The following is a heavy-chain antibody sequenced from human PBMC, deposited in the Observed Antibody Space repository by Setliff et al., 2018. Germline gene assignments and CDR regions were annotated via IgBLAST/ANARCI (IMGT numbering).Heavy chain of an antibody. CDR2: ISAYTGNA. Sequence: ALVKVSCKASGYTFSDYGITWVRQAPGQGLEWMGWISAYTGNAYYAHKLQDRVTMTTDTSTGTAYMELRSLTSDDTAVYYCSRLVRYCTTTSCQRLSGDEYWGQGTVVTVSS. V-gene: IGHV1-18*01. CDR3: SRLVRYCTTTSCQRLSGDEY. D-gene: IGHD2-2*01. CDR1: GYTFSDYG. J-gene: IGHJ4*02.